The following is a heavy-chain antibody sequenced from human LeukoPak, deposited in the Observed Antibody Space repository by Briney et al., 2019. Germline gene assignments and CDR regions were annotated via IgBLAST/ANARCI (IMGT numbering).Heavy chain of an antibody. Sequence: PGGSLRLSCAVSGFTFDDYAMHWVRHVPGKDLEWVSGINWNSDSIVYADSVKGRFTTSRDNAKNSLYLQMHSLRAEDTAFYYCAINGGGDSGYGNFDYWGQGTLVTVSS. V-gene: IGHV3-9*01. D-gene: IGHD5-12*01. CDR2: INWNSDSI. CDR1: GFTFDDYA. CDR3: AINGGGDSGYGNFDY. J-gene: IGHJ4*02.